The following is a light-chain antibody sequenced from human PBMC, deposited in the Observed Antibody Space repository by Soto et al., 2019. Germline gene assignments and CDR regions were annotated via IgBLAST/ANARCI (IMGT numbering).Light chain of an antibody. Sequence: EIVLTQSPATLSLSPGERATLSCRASQSVSSYLAWFQQKPGQAPRLLIYDASNRATGIPARFSGSGSGTDFTLTISSLEPEDFAVCYCQQRTIWPLTFGGGTKVEIK. J-gene: IGKJ4*01. CDR2: DAS. CDR3: QQRTIWPLT. CDR1: QSVSSY. V-gene: IGKV3-11*01.